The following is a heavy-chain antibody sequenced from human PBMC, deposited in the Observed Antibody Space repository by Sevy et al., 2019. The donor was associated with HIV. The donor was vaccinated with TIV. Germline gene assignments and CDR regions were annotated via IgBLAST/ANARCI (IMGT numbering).Heavy chain of an antibody. D-gene: IGHD3-22*01. CDR3: ARDRYYDASGYYYYYYGMDV. CDR1: GLSVSDNY. Sequence: GGSLRLSCAASGLSVSDNYMNWVRQAPGKGLELVSVIYSDGRTYYPDSVKGRFSISRDNSKNTLYLHMKSLRPEDTAVYYCARDRYYDASGYYYYYYGMDVWGQGPTVTVSS. V-gene: IGHV3-66*01. CDR2: IYSDGRT. J-gene: IGHJ6*02.